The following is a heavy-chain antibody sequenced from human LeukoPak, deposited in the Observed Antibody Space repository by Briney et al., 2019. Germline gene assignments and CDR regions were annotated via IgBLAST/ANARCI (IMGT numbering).Heavy chain of an antibody. CDR1: GGSISSSSYY. CDR3: ASRFITMMDYNWFDP. CDR2: IYYSGST. J-gene: IGHJ5*02. V-gene: IGHV4-39*07. D-gene: IGHD3-22*01. Sequence: PSETLSLTCTVSGGSISSSSYYWGWIRQPPGKGLEWIGSIYYSGSTYYNPSLKSRVTISVDTSKNQFSLKLSSVTAADTAVYYCASRFITMMDYNWFDPWGQGTLVTVSS.